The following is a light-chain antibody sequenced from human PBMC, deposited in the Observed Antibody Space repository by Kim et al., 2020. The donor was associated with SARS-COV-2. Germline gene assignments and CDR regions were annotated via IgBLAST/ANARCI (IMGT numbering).Light chain of an antibody. CDR3: QTYDTVPYN. J-gene: IGKJ2*01. CDR1: QAIRKY. V-gene: IGKV1-27*01. Sequence: SASVGDRVTITCRASQAIRKYVAWYQQRPGKIPKLLIHAVPTLQSGVPSRFSGGGSGTDFTLTIRGLQPEDVATYYCQTYDTVPYNFGQGTKLEI. CDR2: AVP.